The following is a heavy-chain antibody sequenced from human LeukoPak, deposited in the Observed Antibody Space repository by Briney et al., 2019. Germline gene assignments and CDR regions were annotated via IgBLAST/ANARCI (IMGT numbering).Heavy chain of an antibody. CDR1: GYTFTSYY. V-gene: IGHV1-46*01. D-gene: IGHD1-26*01. J-gene: IGHJ4*02. CDR3: AREPPHLSSGSYYLSY. CDR2: INPSGGST. Sequence: GASVKVSCKASGYTFTSYYMHWVRQAPGQGLEWMGIINPSGGSTSYAQKFQGRVTITRDTSASTAYMELSSLRSEDTAVYYCAREPPHLSSGSYYLSYWGQGTLVTVSS.